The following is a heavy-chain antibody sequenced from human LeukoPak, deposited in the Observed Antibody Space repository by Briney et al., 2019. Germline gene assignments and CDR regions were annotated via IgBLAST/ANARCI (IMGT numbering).Heavy chain of an antibody. V-gene: IGHV3-23*01. J-gene: IGHJ6*03. CDR3: AKGRVVAAFYYYYMDV. D-gene: IGHD2-15*01. CDR2: ISGSGGST. CDR1: GFTFSSSW. Sequence: GGSLSLSCAASGFTFSSSWMSWVRQAPGKGLEWVSAISGSGGSTYYADSVKGRFTISRDNSKNTLYLQMNSLRAEDTAVYYCAKGRVVAAFYYYYMDVWGKGTTVTVSS.